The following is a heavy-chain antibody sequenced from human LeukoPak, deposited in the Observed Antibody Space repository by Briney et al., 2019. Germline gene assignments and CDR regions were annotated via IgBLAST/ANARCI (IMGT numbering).Heavy chain of an antibody. CDR3: ARWPTMGGR. CDR1: GFPVSDNY. CDR2: IYNGGTT. J-gene: IGHJ4*02. V-gene: IGHV3-66*01. Sequence: TGGSLGLSCAASGFPVSDNYMTWVRQAPGKGLEWVSVIYNGGTTKYADSVKGRFIISRDNSRNMLYLQMNGLRVEDTAVYYCARWPTMGGRWGQGTLVTVSS. D-gene: IGHD3-16*01.